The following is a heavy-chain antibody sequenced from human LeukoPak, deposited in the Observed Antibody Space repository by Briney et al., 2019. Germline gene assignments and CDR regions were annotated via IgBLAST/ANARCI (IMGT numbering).Heavy chain of an antibody. CDR1: GFSLNGHW. CDR2: VDSDGTNT. J-gene: IGHJ3*02. Sequence: GESLRLSCAASGFSLNGHWMHWVRQAPGKGLVWVSRVDSDGTNTNYADSVEGRFTISRDNAKNILYLQMNSLRAEDTSVYYCARAVTGSRNAFDIWGQGTMVTVSS. D-gene: IGHD4-11*01. V-gene: IGHV3-74*01. CDR3: ARAVTGSRNAFDI.